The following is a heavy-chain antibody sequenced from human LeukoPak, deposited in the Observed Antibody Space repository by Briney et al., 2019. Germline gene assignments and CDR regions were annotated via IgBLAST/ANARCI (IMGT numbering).Heavy chain of an antibody. CDR3: ARIRARRSGWYWFDP. D-gene: IGHD6-19*01. CDR2: INPNSGGT. Sequence: ASVKVSCKASGYTFTGYYMHWVRQAPGHGLEWMGWINPNSGGTNYAQKFQDRVTMTRGTSISTAYMELSRLRSDDTAVYYCARIRARRSGWYWFDPWGQGTLVTVSS. V-gene: IGHV1-2*02. CDR1: GYTFTGYY. J-gene: IGHJ5*02.